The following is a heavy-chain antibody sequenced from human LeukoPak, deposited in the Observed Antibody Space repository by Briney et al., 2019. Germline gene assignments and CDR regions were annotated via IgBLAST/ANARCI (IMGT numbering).Heavy chain of an antibody. CDR3: ARDSPDGYTHGHYYYNIDV. V-gene: IGHV4-4*07. CDR1: GGSINSHY. CDR2: IWSSGGLWSSGGT. D-gene: IGHD5-18*01. Sequence: SETLSLTCTVCGGSINSHYWTWIRQPAGKGLEWIGRIWSSGGLWSSGGTNYNPSLTSRITMSVDTSKNQFSLRLSSVTAADTAVYYCARDSPDGYTHGHYYYNIDVWGKGTTVTVSS. J-gene: IGHJ6*03.